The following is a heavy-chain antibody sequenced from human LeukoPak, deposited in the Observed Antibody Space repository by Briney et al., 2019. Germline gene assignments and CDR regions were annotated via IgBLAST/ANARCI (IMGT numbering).Heavy chain of an antibody. CDR3: ARLEAAAYFDY. CDR1: GYSFTSYW. Sequence: GESLKISCKGPGYSFTSYWIGWVRQMPGKGLEWMGIIYPGDSDTRYSPSFQGQVTISADKSISTAYLRWSSLKASDTAMYYCARLEAAAYFDYWGQGTLVTVSS. J-gene: IGHJ4*02. CDR2: IYPGDSDT. D-gene: IGHD6-13*01. V-gene: IGHV5-51*01.